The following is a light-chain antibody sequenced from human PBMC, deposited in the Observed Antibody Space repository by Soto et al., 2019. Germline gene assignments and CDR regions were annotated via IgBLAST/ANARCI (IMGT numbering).Light chain of an antibody. J-gene: IGLJ1*01. CDR3: GSYTSSTTLV. V-gene: IGLV2-14*03. Sequence: QSALTQPASVSGSPGQSITISCTGTSSDVGGYNYVSWYQQHPGKAPKHLIYEVTYRPSGVSNRFSGSKSGNTASLTISGLQAEDEADYFCGSYTSSTTLVFGTGTKLTVL. CDR1: SSDVGGYNY. CDR2: EVT.